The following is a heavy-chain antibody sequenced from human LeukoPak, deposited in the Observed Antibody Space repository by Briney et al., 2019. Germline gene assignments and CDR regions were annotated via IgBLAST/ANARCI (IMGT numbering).Heavy chain of an antibody. CDR1: GYTFTSYG. V-gene: IGHV1-18*01. D-gene: IGHD3-9*01. CDR2: ISAYNGNT. Sequence: ASVKVSCKASGYTFTSYGISWVRQAPGQGLEWMGWISAYNGNTNYAQKLQGRVTMTTDTSTSTAYMELRSLRSDDTAVYYCARGGYDILTGYYALDYWGQETLVTVSS. J-gene: IGHJ4*02. CDR3: ARGGYDILTGYYALDY.